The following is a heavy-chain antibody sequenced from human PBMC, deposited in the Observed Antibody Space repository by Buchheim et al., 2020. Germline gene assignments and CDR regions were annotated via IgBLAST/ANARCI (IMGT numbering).Heavy chain of an antibody. CDR2: ISYDGSNK. J-gene: IGHJ4*02. CDR1: GFTFSSYA. Sequence: VQLLESGGGLVQPGGSLRLSCAASGFTFSSYAMSWVRQAPGKGLEWVAVISYDGSNKYYADSVKGRFTISRDNSKNTLYLQMNSLRAEDTAVYYCAKDRHYEGEIDYWGQGTL. CDR3: AKDRHYEGEIDY. D-gene: IGHD3-22*01. V-gene: IGHV3-30*18.